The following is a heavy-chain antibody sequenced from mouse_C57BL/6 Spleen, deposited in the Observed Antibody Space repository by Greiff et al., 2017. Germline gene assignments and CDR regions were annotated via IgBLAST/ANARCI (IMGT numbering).Heavy chain of an antibody. CDR2: ISPGDGDT. Sequence: QVHVKQSGPELVKPGASVKISCKASGYAFSSTWMNWVKQRPGKGLEWIGRISPGDGDTNYNGKFKGKATLTADKSSCTAYMQLSSLTSEDSAVYFCARGGDGYYFDYWGHGTTLTVSS. D-gene: IGHD2-3*01. J-gene: IGHJ2*01. CDR1: GYAFSSTW. CDR3: ARGGDGYYFDY. V-gene: IGHV1-82*01.